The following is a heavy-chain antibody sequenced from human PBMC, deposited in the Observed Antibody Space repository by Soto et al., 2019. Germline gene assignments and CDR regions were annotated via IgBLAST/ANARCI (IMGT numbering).Heavy chain of an antibody. V-gene: IGHV3-30*18. CDR3: AKDAHYYGMDV. J-gene: IGHJ6*02. CDR1: GFTFSSYG. CDR2: ISYDGSNK. Sequence: GGSLRLSCAASGFTFSSYGMHWVRQAPGKGLEWVAVISYDGSNKYYADSVKGRFTISRDNSKNTLYLQMNSLRAEDTAVYYCAKDAHYYGMDVWGQGTTVTVSS.